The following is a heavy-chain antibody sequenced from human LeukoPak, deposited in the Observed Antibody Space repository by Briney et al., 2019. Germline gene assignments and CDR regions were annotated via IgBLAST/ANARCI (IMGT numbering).Heavy chain of an antibody. CDR1: GYSISSGYY. V-gene: IGHV4-38-2*01. Sequence: SETLSLTCAVSGYSISSGYYWGWIRRPPGKGLEWIGSIYHSGSTYYNPSLKSRVTISVDTSKNQFSLKLNSVTAADTAVYYCARVGVLAVGARGAFDIWGQGTMVTASS. CDR3: ARVGVLAVGARGAFDI. CDR2: IYHSGST. D-gene: IGHD1-26*01. J-gene: IGHJ3*02.